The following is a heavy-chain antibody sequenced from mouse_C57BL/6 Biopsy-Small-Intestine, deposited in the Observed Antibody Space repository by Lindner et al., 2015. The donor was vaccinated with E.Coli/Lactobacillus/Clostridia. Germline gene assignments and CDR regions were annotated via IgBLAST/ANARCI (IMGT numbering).Heavy chain of an antibody. V-gene: IGHV1-9*01. CDR1: GCTFTGYW. D-gene: IGHD2-14*01. CDR2: IFPGSGII. Sequence: VQLQESGAELMKPGASVKLSCKATGCTFTGYWVEWVKQRPGHGLEWIGEIFPGSGIINYNEKFKDKATFTADTSSNTAYMQLSSLTTGDSAIYYCAKWYDGGMDYWGQGTSVTVSS. J-gene: IGHJ4*01. CDR3: AKWYDGGMDY.